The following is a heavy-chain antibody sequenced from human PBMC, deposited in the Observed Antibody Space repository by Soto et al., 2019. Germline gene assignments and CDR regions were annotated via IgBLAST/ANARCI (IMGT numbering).Heavy chain of an antibody. D-gene: IGHD3-16*01. V-gene: IGHV2-5*02. CDR1: GFSLSTSGVG. J-gene: IGHJ4*02. CDR3: AHRRRGSYFAY. Sequence: QITLKESGPTLVKPTQTLTLTCTFSGFSLSTSGVGVGWIRQPPGKALEWLALIYWDDDKRYSPSLKSRLTITKDPPKNQLVLTMTNMDPVDTATYYCAHRRRGSYFAYWGQGTLVTVSS. CDR2: IYWDDDK.